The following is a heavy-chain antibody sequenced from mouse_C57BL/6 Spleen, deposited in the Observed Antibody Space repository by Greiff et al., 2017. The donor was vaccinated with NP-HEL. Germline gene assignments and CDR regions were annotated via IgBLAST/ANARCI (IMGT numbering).Heavy chain of an antibody. CDR1: GYTFTSYW. CDR2: IYPGSGST. Sequence: VQLQQSGAELVKPGASVKMSCKASGYTFTSYWITWVKQRPGQGLEWIGDIYPGSGSTNYNEKFMSKATLTVDTSSSTAYMQLSSLTSEDSAVYYCARWGSGYDYFDYWGQGTTLTVSS. CDR3: ARWGSGYDYFDY. V-gene: IGHV1-55*01. D-gene: IGHD3-2*02. J-gene: IGHJ2*01.